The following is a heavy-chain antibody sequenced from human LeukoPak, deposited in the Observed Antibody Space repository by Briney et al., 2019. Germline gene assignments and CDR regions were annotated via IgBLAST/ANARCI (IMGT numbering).Heavy chain of an antibody. CDR3: ARVGRWLQFWDDAFDI. CDR1: GGSISSGDYY. V-gene: IGHV4-61*02. D-gene: IGHD5-24*01. Sequence: SQTLSLTCTVSGGSISSGDYYWSWIRQPAGKGLEWIGRIYTSGSTNYNPSLKSRVTMSVDTSKNQFSLKLSSVTAADTAVYYCARVGRWLQFWDDAFDIWGQGTMVTVSS. CDR2: IYTSGST. J-gene: IGHJ3*02.